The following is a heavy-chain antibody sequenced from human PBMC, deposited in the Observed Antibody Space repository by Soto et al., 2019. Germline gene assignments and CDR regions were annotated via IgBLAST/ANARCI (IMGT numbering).Heavy chain of an antibody. V-gene: IGHV4-30-2*01. Sequence: SETLSLTCTVSGGSISSGGYSWSWIRQPPGKGLEWIGYIYYSGSTYYNPSLKSRVTISVDTSKNQFSLKLSSVTAADTAVYFCARYIVVVVAASNWFDPWGQGTLVTVSS. J-gene: IGHJ5*02. CDR1: GGSISSGGYS. CDR3: ARYIVVVVAASNWFDP. D-gene: IGHD2-15*01. CDR2: IYYSGST.